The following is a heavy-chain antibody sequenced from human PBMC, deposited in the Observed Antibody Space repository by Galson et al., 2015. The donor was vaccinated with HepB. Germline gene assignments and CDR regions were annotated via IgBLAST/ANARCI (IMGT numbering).Heavy chain of an antibody. CDR3: ARYGNSSGYHQFDS. CDR1: GSTFTSYA. V-gene: IGHV7-4-1*02. CDR2: INTNTGNP. Sequence: SVKVSCKASGSTFTSYAVNWVRQAPGQGLEWMGWINTNTGNPTYAQGFTGRFVFSLDTSVSTAYLQITSLKAEDTAVYYCARYGNSSGYHQFDSGGRGTLGTVSS. D-gene: IGHD3-22*01. J-gene: IGHJ4*02.